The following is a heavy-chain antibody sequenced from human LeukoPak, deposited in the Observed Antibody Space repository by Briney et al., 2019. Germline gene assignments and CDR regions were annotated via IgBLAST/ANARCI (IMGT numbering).Heavy chain of an antibody. CDR3: ARDCSGGSCFIVAYAFDI. V-gene: IGHV4-39*07. CDR1: GGSISSSSYY. D-gene: IGHD2-15*01. J-gene: IGHJ3*02. CDR2: IYYSGST. Sequence: SETLSLTCTVSGGSISSSSYYWGWIRQPPGKGLEWIGSIYYSGSTYYNPSLKSRVTISVDTSKNQFSLKLSSVTAADTAVYYCARDCSGGSCFIVAYAFDIWGQGTMVTVSS.